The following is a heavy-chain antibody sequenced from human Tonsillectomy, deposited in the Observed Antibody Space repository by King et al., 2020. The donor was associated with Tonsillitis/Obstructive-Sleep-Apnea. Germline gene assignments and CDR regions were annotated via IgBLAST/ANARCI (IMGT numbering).Heavy chain of an antibody. Sequence: VQLVESGAEVKKPGESLKISCKGSGYSFTSYWIGWVRQMPGKGLEWMGIIYPGDSDTRYSPSFQGQVTISAAKSISTAYLQWSSLKASDTAMYYCAIFLGYCSGGSCYGSFQHWGQGTLVTVSS. J-gene: IGHJ1*01. CDR2: IYPGDSDT. D-gene: IGHD2-15*01. V-gene: IGHV5-51*01. CDR1: GYSFTSYW. CDR3: AIFLGYCSGGSCYGSFQH.